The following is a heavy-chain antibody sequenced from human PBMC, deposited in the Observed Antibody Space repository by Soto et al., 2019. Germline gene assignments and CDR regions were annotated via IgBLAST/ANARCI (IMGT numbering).Heavy chain of an antibody. V-gene: IGHV3-48*02. CDR2: ISTGGSTI. CDR3: VRHPDY. CDR1: GFTFRSHS. Sequence: GGSLRLSCAASGFTFRSHSMNWVRQAPNKGLEWVSYISTGGSTIYYADSVRGRFTISRDNAKNSLYLQMNSLRDEDTAVYYCVRHPDYWGQGTLVTVSS. J-gene: IGHJ4*02.